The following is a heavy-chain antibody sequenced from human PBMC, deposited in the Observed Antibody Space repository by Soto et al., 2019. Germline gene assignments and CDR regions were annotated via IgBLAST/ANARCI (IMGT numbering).Heavy chain of an antibody. CDR1: GFTFSSYA. CDR2: ISGSGGST. D-gene: IGHD2-15*01. J-gene: IGHJ4*02. V-gene: IGHV3-23*01. Sequence: EVQLLESGGGLVQPGGSLRLSCAASGFTFSSYAMSWVRQAPGKGLEWVSAISGSGGSTYYADSVKGRFTISRANSKNTMYLQMNSLRAEDTAVYYCAKDQDIVVVVAASDVFDYWGQGTLVTVSS. CDR3: AKDQDIVVVVAASDVFDY.